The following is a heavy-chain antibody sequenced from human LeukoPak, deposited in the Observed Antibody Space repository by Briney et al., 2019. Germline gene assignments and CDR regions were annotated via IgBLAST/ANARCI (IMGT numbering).Heavy chain of an antibody. Sequence: SETLSLTCAVYGGSFSGHYWSWIRQPPGKGLEWIGEINHSGSTNYNPSLKSRVTISVDTSKNQFSLKLSSVTAADTAVYYCASRRGRNAFDIWGQGTMVTVSS. CDR2: INHSGST. CDR3: ASRRGRNAFDI. D-gene: IGHD1-14*01. J-gene: IGHJ3*02. V-gene: IGHV4-34*01. CDR1: GGSFSGHY.